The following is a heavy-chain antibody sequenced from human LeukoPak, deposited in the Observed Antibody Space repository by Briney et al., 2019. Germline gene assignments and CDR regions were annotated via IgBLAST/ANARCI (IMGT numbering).Heavy chain of an antibody. CDR3: SRVFDP. J-gene: IGHJ5*02. CDR2: LLYPRKT. Sequence: SGTLSLTCTVPGGSVYTSDYYWGWVRLPPEKGHEWIGILLYPRKTTDHPSLKRRLSISIATTKHQYSLKLTSMTPADTDVYYCSRVFDPWGQGPLVTVSS. V-gene: IGHV4-39*07. CDR1: GGSVYTSDYY.